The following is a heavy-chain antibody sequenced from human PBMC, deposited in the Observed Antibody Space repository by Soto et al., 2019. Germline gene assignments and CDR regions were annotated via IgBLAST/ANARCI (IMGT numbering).Heavy chain of an antibody. D-gene: IGHD3-3*01. CDR2: ISGSGGST. CDR1: GFTFSSYA. J-gene: IGHJ6*02. CDR3: AKLGYYDFWSGYYFGTDYYGMDV. V-gene: IGHV3-23*01. Sequence: GGSLRLSCAASGFTFSSYAMSWVRQAPGKGLEWVSAISGSGGSTYYADSVKGRFTISRDNSKNTLYLQMNSLRAEDTAVYYCAKLGYYDFWSGYYFGTDYYGMDVWGQGTTVTVSS.